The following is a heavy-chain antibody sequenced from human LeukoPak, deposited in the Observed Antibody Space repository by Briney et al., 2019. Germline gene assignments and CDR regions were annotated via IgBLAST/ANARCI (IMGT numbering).Heavy chain of an antibody. J-gene: IGHJ4*02. D-gene: IGHD2-2*01. CDR2: INHSGST. CDR3: ARGWVVPSLFDY. Sequence: PSETLSLTCAVYGGSFSGYYWSWIRQPPGKGLEWIGEINHSGSTNYNPSLKSRVTISVDTSKNQFSLKLSSVTAADTAVYYCARGWVVPSLFDYWGQGTLVTVSS. V-gene: IGHV4-34*01. CDR1: GGSFSGYY.